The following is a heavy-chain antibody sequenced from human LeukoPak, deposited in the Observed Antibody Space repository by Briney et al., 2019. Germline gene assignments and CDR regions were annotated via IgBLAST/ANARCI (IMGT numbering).Heavy chain of an antibody. Sequence: GGSLRLSCAASGFTFSSYGMHWVRQAPGKGLGWVAVISYDGSNTYYADSVKGRFTISRDNSKNTLYLQMNGLGPEDTAVYYCAKVPSPGITMVRDPHWGQGTLVTVSS. CDR1: GFTFSSYG. CDR2: ISYDGSNT. J-gene: IGHJ4*02. D-gene: IGHD3-10*01. CDR3: AKVPSPGITMVRDPH. V-gene: IGHV3-30*18.